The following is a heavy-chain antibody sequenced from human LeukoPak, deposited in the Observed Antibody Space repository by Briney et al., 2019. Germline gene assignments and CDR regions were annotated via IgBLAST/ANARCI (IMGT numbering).Heavy chain of an antibody. V-gene: IGHV3-74*01. J-gene: IGHJ3*02. Sequence: GGSLRLSCAASGFTFSSYAMSWVRQAPGKGLVWVSRINSDGSSTSYADSVKGRFTISRDNAKNTLYLQMNSLRAEDTAVYYCARGNAPYYYDTPGAFDIWGQGTMVTVSS. D-gene: IGHD3-22*01. CDR3: ARGNAPYYYDTPGAFDI. CDR2: INSDGSST. CDR1: GFTFSSYA.